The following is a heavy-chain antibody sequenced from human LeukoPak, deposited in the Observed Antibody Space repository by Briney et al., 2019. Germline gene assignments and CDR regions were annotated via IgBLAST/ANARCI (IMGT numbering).Heavy chain of an antibody. J-gene: IGHJ4*02. V-gene: IGHV4-31*03. CDR2: IYDSGST. Sequence: SQTLSLTCTVSGGSISSGGYYWSWIRQHPGKGLEWIRYIYDSGSTYYNPSLKSRVTISVDTSKNQVSLKRSSVTAADTAVYYCARDILDYYGSGRVRGRYFDYWGQGTLVTVSS. CDR3: ARDILDYYGSGRVRGRYFDY. D-gene: IGHD3-10*01. CDR1: GGSISSGGYY.